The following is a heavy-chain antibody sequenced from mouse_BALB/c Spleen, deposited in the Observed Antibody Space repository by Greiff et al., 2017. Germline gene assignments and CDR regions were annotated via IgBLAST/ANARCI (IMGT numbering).Heavy chain of an antibody. D-gene: IGHD1-1*01. CDR1: GYTFTSYW. Sequence: QVQLQQPGAELVKPGASVKLSCKASGYTFTSYWMHWVKQRPGQGLEWIGEIDPSDSYTNYNQKFKGKATLTVDKSSSTAYMQLSSLTSEDSAVYYCARDTTVVRYFDVWGAGTTVTVSS. V-gene: IGHV1-69*02. CDR3: ARDTTVVRYFDV. CDR2: IDPSDSYT. J-gene: IGHJ1*01.